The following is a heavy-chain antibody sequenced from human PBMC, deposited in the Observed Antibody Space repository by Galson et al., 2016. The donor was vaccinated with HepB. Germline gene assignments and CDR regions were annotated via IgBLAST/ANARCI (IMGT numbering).Heavy chain of an antibody. CDR3: ARVPHSSDSESYYYYMDV. V-gene: IGHV3-33*01. CDR1: GFTFSAYG. D-gene: IGHD6-19*01. Sequence: SLRLSCAASGFTFSAYGMHWVRQAPGKGLEWVANIWSDGTNKYYGDSVKGRFTISRDTSKNTLYLQMNSLRAEDTAVYYCARVPHSSDSESYYYYMDVWGQGTTVTVSS. J-gene: IGHJ6*03. CDR2: IWSDGTNK.